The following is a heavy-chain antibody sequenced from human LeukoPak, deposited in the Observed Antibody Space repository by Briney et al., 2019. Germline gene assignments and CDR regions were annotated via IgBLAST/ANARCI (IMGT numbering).Heavy chain of an antibody. CDR3: ARDWRDSSGKFPNDAFDI. CDR2: ISSSGSTI. D-gene: IGHD3-22*01. CDR1: GFTFSSYA. J-gene: IGHJ3*02. Sequence: PGGSLRLSCAASGFTFSSYAMSWVRQAPGKGLEWVSYISSSGSTIYYADSVKGRFTISRDNAKNSLYLQMNSLRAEDTAVYYCARDWRDSSGKFPNDAFDIWGQGTLVTVSS. V-gene: IGHV3-48*04.